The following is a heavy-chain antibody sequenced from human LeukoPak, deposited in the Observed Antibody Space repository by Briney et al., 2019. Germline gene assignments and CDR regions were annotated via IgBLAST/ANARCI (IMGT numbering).Heavy chain of an antibody. CDR3: ARAPYSSSWYGGYYYYMDV. Sequence: ASVKVSCKASGYTFTSYDINWVRQATGQGLEWMGCMSPNSGNTGYAQKFQGRVTITRNTSISTAYMELSSLRSEDTAVYYCARAPYSSSWYGGYYYYMDVWGKGTTVTVSS. J-gene: IGHJ6*03. V-gene: IGHV1-8*03. CDR2: MSPNSGNT. D-gene: IGHD6-13*01. CDR1: GYTFTSYD.